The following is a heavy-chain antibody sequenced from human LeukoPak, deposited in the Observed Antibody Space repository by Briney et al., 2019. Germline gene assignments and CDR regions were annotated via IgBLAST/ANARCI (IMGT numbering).Heavy chain of an antibody. CDR1: GYTFTGYY. V-gene: IGHV1-2*07. CDR3: AKDRYGDYVYYYMDV. Sequence: GASVKVSCKASGYTFTGYYMHWVRQAPGQGLEWMGWINPNSGDTNYAHEFQGRVTITSDTSISTVYMELSRLRSDDTAVYYCAKDRYGDYVYYYMDVWGKGTTVIVSS. J-gene: IGHJ6*03. D-gene: IGHD4/OR15-4a*01. CDR2: INPNSGDT.